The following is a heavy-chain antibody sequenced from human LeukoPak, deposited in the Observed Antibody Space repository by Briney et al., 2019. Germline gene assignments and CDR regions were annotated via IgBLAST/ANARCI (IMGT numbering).Heavy chain of an antibody. J-gene: IGHJ6*03. Sequence: GGSLRLSCAASGFTFSSYWMSWVRQAPGKGLEWVANIKQDGSEKYYVDSVKGRFTISRDNAKNSLYLQMNSLRAEDTAVYYCARVSSSWLVYYYYMDVWGKGTTVTVSS. D-gene: IGHD6-13*01. CDR1: GFTFSSYW. CDR2: IKQDGSEK. CDR3: ARVSSSWLVYYYYMDV. V-gene: IGHV3-7*04.